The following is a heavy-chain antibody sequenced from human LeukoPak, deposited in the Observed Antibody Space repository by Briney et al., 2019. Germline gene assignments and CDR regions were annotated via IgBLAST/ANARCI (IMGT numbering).Heavy chain of an antibody. Sequence: GGSLRLSCAASGFTFSNYWMSWVRQAPGKGLEWVANIRQDGSEKYYVDSVKGRFTISRDNAKNSLFLQMNSLRAEDTAVYFCARDAYYGSGRYDYWGQGTLVTVSS. J-gene: IGHJ4*02. CDR1: GFTFSNYW. CDR2: IRQDGSEK. V-gene: IGHV3-7*01. CDR3: ARDAYYGSGRYDY. D-gene: IGHD3-10*01.